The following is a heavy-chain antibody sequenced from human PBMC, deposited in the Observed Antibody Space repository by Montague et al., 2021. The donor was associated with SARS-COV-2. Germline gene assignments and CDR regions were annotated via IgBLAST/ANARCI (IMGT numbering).Heavy chain of an antibody. CDR1: GGSISSSSYY. J-gene: IGHJ4*02. V-gene: IGHV4-39*07. CDR2: IYYSGST. D-gene: IGHD2-15*01. CDR3: ARVISRQNNIVVVGLYYFDY. Sequence: SETLSLTCTVSGGSISSSSYYWGWIRQPPGKGLEWIGSIYYSGSTYYNPSLKSRVTISVDTSKNQFSLELSSVTAADTAVYYCARVISRQNNIVVVGLYYFDYWGQGTLVTVSS.